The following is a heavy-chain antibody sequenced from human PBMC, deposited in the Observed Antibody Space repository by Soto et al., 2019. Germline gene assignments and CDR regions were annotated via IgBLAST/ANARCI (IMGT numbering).Heavy chain of an antibody. D-gene: IGHD2-8*02. CDR3: AKATATGGGAFEI. V-gene: IGHV3-23*01. J-gene: IGHJ3*02. Sequence: GSLRLSCAVSGFICSSYDMSWVRQAPGKGLEWVSTILVGGSTHYEDSVTGRFTISRDTSRNTVYLQMNSLTAGGTAFYYCAKATATGGGAFEIYGQGTMVTVSS. CDR1: GFICSSYD. CDR2: ILVGGST.